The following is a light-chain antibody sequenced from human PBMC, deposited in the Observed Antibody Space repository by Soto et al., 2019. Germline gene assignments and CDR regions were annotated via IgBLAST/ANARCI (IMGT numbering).Light chain of an antibody. CDR2: DAS. CDR3: QQYNSYSSFT. J-gene: IGKJ2*01. V-gene: IGKV1-5*01. Sequence: DIQMTQSPSTLSASVGDRVTITCRASQSISSWLAWYQQKPEKAPKVLIYDASSLESGVPSRFSGSGSGTEFTLTISSLQPDDFAAYCCQQYNSYSSFTFGQGTKLEIK. CDR1: QSISSW.